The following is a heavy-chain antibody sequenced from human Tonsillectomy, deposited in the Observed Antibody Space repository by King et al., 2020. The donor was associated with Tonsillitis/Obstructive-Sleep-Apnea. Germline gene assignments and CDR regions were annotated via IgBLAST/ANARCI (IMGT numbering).Heavy chain of an antibody. Sequence: QLQESGPGLVKPSETLSLTCIVSGGSISSDYWSWIRQPPGKGLEWIGYIYHSGSTNYNPSLKSRVTISVDTSKNQFSLKLTSVTAADTAVYYCARDMVLEAGGDAFDIWGKGTMVTVSS. CDR3: ARDMVLEAGGDAFDI. V-gene: IGHV4-59*01. J-gene: IGHJ3*02. D-gene: IGHD2-8*01. CDR2: IYHSGST. CDR1: GGSISSDY.